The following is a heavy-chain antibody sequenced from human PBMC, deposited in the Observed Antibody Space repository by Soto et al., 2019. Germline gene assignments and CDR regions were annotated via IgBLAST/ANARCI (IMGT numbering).Heavy chain of an antibody. D-gene: IGHD6-19*01. CDR2: IYPGDSDT. J-gene: IGHJ3*02. V-gene: IGHV5-51*01. CDR1: GYSFTSYW. Sequence: GESLKISCKGSGYSFTSYWIGWVRQMPGKDLEWMGIIYPGDSDTRYSPSFQGQVTTSADKSISTAYLQWRRLKSRDTAMYYCARQQWAYAFDIWGQGTMVTVSS. CDR3: ARQQWAYAFDI.